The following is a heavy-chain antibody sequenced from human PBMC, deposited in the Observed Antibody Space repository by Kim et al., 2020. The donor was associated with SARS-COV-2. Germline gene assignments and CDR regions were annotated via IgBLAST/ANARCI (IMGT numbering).Heavy chain of an antibody. CDR3: ARVGGRTIVNHRGRKYFYYMDV. CDR2: IHYSGST. D-gene: IGHD4-4*01. J-gene: IGHJ6*03. V-gene: IGHV4-59*01. CDR1: GDSITNYY. Sequence: SETLSLTCTVSGDSITNYYWSWIRQSPVKGLEWIGYIHYSGSTNYNPSLEGRLTMSVATSKNQFSLKVTSVTAVDTAIYYCARVGGRTIVNHRGRKYFYYMDVWGKGTTVTVSS.